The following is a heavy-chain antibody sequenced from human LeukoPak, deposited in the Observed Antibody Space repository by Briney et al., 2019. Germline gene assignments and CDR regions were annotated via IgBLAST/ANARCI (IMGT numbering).Heavy chain of an antibody. D-gene: IGHD3-10*01. Sequence: GRSLRLSCAASGFTFSSYAMHWVRQAPGKGLEWVAVISYDGSNKYYADSVKGRFTISRDNSKNTLYLQMNSLRAEDTAVYYCARDRETKGSGSYYTYYYYGMDVWGQGTTVTVSS. J-gene: IGHJ6*02. V-gene: IGHV3-30-3*01. CDR1: GFTFSSYA. CDR3: ARDRETKGSGSYYTYYYYGMDV. CDR2: ISYDGSNK.